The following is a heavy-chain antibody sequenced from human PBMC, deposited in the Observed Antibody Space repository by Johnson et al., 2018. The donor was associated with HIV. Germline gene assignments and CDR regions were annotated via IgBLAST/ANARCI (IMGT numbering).Heavy chain of an antibody. CDR1: GFIFSDYA. V-gene: IGHV3-30*04. CDR3: ARGSYDGDAFDM. CDR2: TSYDEIKK. Sequence: QVQLVESGGGVVQPGRSLRLSCAASGFIFSDYAMHWVRLAPGKGLEWVAVTSYDEIKKNYADSVKGRFTISRDNSKNTLYLQMNSLRAEDTAVYYCARGSYDGDAFDMWGQGIMVTVSS. D-gene: IGHD1-26*01. J-gene: IGHJ3*02.